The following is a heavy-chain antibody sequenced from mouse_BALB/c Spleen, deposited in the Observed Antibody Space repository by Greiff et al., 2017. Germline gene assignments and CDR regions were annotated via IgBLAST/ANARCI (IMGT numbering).Heavy chain of an antibody. V-gene: IGHV1S137*01. J-gene: IGHJ4*01. D-gene: IGHD2-10*02. CDR1: GYTFTDYA. CDR2: ISTYYGDA. Sequence: VQLQESGAELVRPGVSVKISCKGSGYTFTDYAMHWVKQSHAKSLEWIGVISTYYGDASYNQKFKGKATMTVDKSSSTAYMELARLTSEDSAIYYCARRGYGNYPLPMDYWGQGTSVTVSS. CDR3: ARRGYGNYPLPMDY.